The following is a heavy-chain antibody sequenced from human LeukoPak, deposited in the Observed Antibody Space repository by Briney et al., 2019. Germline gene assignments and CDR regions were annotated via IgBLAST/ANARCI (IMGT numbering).Heavy chain of an antibody. J-gene: IGHJ4*02. CDR1: VLTLSSYS. V-gene: IGHV3-21*01. Sequence: GWGLRLSLAASVLTLSSYSMNAVRQAPWRGVEWVSSISSSSSYIYYADSVKGRFTISRNNAKNSLYLQMNSLRAEDTAVYYCARDLLVVPAAKDYWGQGTLVTVSS. D-gene: IGHD2-2*01. CDR2: ISSSSSYI. CDR3: ARDLLVVPAAKDY.